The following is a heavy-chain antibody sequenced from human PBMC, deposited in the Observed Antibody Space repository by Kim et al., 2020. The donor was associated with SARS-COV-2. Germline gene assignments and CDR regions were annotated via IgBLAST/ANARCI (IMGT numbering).Heavy chain of an antibody. V-gene: IGHV3-21*01. Sequence: SDRYHTDSVKSRFTIPRDSAKDSLYRQRNSTGAEDTAVYYCARWKDGFDYWGQGTLVTVSS. J-gene: IGHJ4*02. D-gene: IGHD1-1*01. CDR2: SDR. CDR3: ARWKDGFDY.